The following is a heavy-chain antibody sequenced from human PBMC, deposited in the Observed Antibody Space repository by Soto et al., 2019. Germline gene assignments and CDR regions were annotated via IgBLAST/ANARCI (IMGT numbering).Heavy chain of an antibody. CDR2: IYYSGST. V-gene: IGHV4-39*01. CDR3: ATLSWNYLIY. D-gene: IGHD1-1*01. J-gene: IGHJ4*02. CDR1: GGSISSSSYY. Sequence: QLQLQESGPGLVKPSETLSLTCTVSGGSISSSSYYWGWLRQPPGKGLEWIGSIYYSGSTYYNPSLMIRVAISVDTSKNQFSLKLSSVPAEDTAVYYCATLSWNYLIYWGQGTMVTVSS.